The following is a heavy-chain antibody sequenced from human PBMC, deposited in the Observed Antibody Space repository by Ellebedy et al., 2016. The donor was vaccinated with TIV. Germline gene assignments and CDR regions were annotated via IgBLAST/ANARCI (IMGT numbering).Heavy chain of an antibody. CDR3: ARDGMVTELDP. V-gene: IGHV4-59*01. J-gene: IGHJ5*02. Sequence: MPSETLSLTCTVSGGSISSSYWSRIRQSPGKRLEWIGYIYYSGSTIYNPSLNSRVTISVDTSKNQFSLRLSSVTAADTAVYYCARDGMVTELDPWGQGILVTVSS. CDR1: GGSISSSY. CDR2: IYYSGST. D-gene: IGHD4-23*01.